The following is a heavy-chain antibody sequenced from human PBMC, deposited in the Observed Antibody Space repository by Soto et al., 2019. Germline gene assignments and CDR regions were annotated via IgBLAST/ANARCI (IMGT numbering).Heavy chain of an antibody. CDR2: MYYHGRA. CDR1: GDSINSGGYS. J-gene: IGHJ2*01. D-gene: IGHD4-17*01. CDR3: ARGTMTPTLWWYFDL. Sequence: QLQLQESGSGLVKPAQTLSLSCAVSGDSINSGGYSWSWLRQPPGKGLEWVGYMYYHGRAYYNPSLRGRVTISGDRSKNQGSLNLTSMTAADTAVYYCARGTMTPTLWWYFDLWGRGILVTVSS. V-gene: IGHV4-30-2*01.